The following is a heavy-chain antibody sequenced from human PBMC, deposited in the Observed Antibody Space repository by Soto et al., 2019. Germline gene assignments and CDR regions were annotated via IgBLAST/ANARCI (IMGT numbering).Heavy chain of an antibody. D-gene: IGHD4-17*01. CDR2: IGSTDSSI. CDR3: ARRSAVTTSHSFDI. Sequence: QEQLVESGGGLVKPGGSLRLSCAASGFTFSDYSMSWIRQAPGKGLEWISYIGSTDSSIFYADSVKGRFTISRDNARSSLYLQMDSLRAEDTAVYYCARRSAVTTSHSFDIWGQGTMVTASS. V-gene: IGHV3-11*01. CDR1: GFTFSDYS. J-gene: IGHJ3*02.